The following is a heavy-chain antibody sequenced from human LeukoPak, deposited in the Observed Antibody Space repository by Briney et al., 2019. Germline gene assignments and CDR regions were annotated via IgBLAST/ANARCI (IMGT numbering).Heavy chain of an antibody. J-gene: IGHJ4*02. Sequence: PSETLSLTCTVSGGSISSGDYYWSWIRQPPGKGLEWIGYIYYSGSTYYNPSLKSRVTISVDTSKNQFSLKLSSVTAAGTAVYYCARAWGGNYDFWSGYYSYWGQGTLVTVSS. CDR3: ARAWGGNYDFWSGYYSY. CDR2: IYYSGST. CDR1: GGSISSGDYY. D-gene: IGHD3-3*01. V-gene: IGHV4-30-4*08.